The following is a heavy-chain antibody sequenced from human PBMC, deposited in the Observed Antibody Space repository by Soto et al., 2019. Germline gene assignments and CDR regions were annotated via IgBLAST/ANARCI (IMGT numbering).Heavy chain of an antibody. Sequence: QVQLQESGPGLVKPSETLSLTCTVSGGSIGSYYWSWIQQPPGKGLEWIGYIYGSGNTNYNPSLKSRVSISVDTSKNQFSLKLSSVTAADTAVYYCARGASIWGYNFDYWGQGSLVTVSS. CDR3: ARGASIWGYNFDY. V-gene: IGHV4-59*01. D-gene: IGHD3-16*01. CDR2: IYGSGNT. J-gene: IGHJ4*02. CDR1: GGSIGSYY.